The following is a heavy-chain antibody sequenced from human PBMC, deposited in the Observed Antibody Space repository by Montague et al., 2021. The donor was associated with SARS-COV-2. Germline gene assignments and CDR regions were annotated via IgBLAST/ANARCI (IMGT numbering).Heavy chain of an antibody. Sequence: SETLSLTCSVSGGSFSSGDSYWGWLRQAPGKGLEWIGDLHYAGSAXYNPSLRSRVTISADTSKNQFSLKLNSVTAADTAVYHCVATYNGNWYYFDYWGQGTLVTVSS. J-gene: IGHJ4*02. CDR1: GGSFSSGDSY. D-gene: IGHD6-13*01. CDR3: VATYNGNWYYFDY. CDR2: LHYAGSA. V-gene: IGHV4-39*01.